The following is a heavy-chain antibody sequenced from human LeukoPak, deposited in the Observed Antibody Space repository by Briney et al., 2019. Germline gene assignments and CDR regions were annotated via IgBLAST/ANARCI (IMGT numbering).Heavy chain of an antibody. CDR1: GGSFSGYY. D-gene: IGHD3-10*01. V-gene: IGHV4-34*01. J-gene: IGHJ4*02. CDR2: INHSGST. CDR3: ARSSSYGSGAIDY. Sequence: NPSETLSLTCAVYGGSFSGYYWSWIRQPPGKGREWIGEINHSGSTNYNPSLKSRVTISVDTSKNQFSLKLSSVTAADTAVYYCARSSSYGSGAIDYWGQGTLVTVSS.